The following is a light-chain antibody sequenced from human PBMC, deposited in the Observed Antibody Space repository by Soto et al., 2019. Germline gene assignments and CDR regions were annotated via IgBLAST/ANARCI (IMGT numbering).Light chain of an antibody. CDR3: ASWDDSLNGPF. CDR1: SSNIDDNS. J-gene: IGLJ2*01. CDR2: NDN. Sequence: QSVLTQPPSASGTPGQTVTISCSGGSSNIDDNSVDWFRQLPGAAPKVVIYNDNQRPSGVPDRFSGSKSGTSASLVISGLQSDDDDQYHCASWDDSLNGPFFGGGTKLTVL. V-gene: IGLV1-44*01.